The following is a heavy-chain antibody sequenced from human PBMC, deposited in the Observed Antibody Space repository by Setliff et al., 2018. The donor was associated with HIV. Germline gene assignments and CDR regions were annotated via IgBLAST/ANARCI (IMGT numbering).Heavy chain of an antibody. J-gene: IGHJ4*02. CDR3: AREDSSWYGSLDH. D-gene: IGHD6-13*01. CDR1: GFMFTSYA. V-gene: IGHV3-23*01. Sequence: SGGSLRLSCAASGFMFTSYAMTWVRQAPGKGLEWVSTIRGSGDTTHYADFVKGRFTISRDNSENTLYLQMNSLRAEDMAVYYCAREDSSWYGSLDHWGQGTPVTVSS. CDR2: IRGSGDTT.